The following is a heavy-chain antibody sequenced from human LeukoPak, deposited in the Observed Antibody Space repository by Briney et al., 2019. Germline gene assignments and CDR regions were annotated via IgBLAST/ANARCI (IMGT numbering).Heavy chain of an antibody. CDR2: ISSSGSTI. CDR3: ARVYCSSTSCSFDY. D-gene: IGHD2-2*01. Sequence: GGSLRLSCAASGFTFSSYEMNWVRQAPGKGLEWVSYISSSGSTIYHADSVKGRFTISRDNAKNSLYLQMNSLRAEDTAVYYCARVYCSSTSCSFDYWGQGTLVTVSS. V-gene: IGHV3-48*03. J-gene: IGHJ4*02. CDR1: GFTFSSYE.